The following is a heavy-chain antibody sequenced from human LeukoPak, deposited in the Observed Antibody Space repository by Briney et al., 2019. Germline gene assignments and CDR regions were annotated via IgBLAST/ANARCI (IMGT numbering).Heavy chain of an antibody. J-gene: IGHJ4*02. CDR3: ARDQEITGWGETQPTPAPGY. Sequence: RWASVKVSCKASGYTFTSYGISWVRQAPGQGLEWMGWISAYNGNTNYAQKLQGRVTMTTDTSTSTAYMELRSLRSDDTAVYYCARDQEITGWGETQPTPAPGYWGQGTLVTVSS. CDR1: GYTFTSYG. D-gene: IGHD3-16*01. V-gene: IGHV1-18*01. CDR2: ISAYNGNT.